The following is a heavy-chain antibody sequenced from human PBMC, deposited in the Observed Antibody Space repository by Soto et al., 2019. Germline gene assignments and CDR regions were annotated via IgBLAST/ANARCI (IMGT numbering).Heavy chain of an antibody. Sequence: QVQLVQSGAEVKKPGSSVKVSCKASGGTFSSYAISWVRQAPGQGLEWMGGIIPIFGTANYAQKFQGRVTIPADESTSRACMELCSMRSEDTAVDYCAGAGGISFIADYSGMDVWGRGTTVTVSS. J-gene: IGHJ6*02. CDR3: AGAGGISFIADYSGMDV. CDR1: GGTFSSYA. D-gene: IGHD2-15*01. CDR2: IIPIFGTA. V-gene: IGHV1-69*01.